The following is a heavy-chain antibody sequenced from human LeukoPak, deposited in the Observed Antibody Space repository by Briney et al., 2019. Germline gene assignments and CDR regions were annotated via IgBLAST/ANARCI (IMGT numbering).Heavy chain of an antibody. D-gene: IGHD3-3*01. CDR2: IYVTGNT. V-gene: IGHV4-4*07. CDR1: GDSINNYN. CDR3: ARAFTIFGAGGFDV. Sequence: SETLSLTCTISGDSINNYNWNWIRQPAGKGLEWIGRIYVTGNTNYNPSPKSRVAMSVDTSKNHFSLRLTSVTAADTAVYYCARAFTIFGAGGFDVWGQGTFVTVSS. J-gene: IGHJ3*01.